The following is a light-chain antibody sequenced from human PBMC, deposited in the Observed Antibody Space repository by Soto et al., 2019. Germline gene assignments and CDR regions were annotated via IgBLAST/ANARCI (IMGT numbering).Light chain of an antibody. Sequence: QSALAQPASVSGSPGQSITISCTGTSSDVGTYNLVSWYQHRPGKAPKLIIYEDHKRPSDISDRFSGSKSDNTASLTISGLQGEDEADYFCCSYAGRSTCPYVFGTGTKVTVL. CDR1: SSDVGTYNL. V-gene: IGLV2-23*01. J-gene: IGLJ1*01. CDR3: CSYAGRSTCPYV. CDR2: EDH.